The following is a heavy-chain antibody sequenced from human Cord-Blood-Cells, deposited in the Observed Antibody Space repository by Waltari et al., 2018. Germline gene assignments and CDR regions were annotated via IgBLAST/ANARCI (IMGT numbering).Heavy chain of an antibody. CDR2: SYYSGST. Sequence: QVQLQESGPGLVKPSETLSLPCTVSGGSISSYYWSWIRQPPGKGLEWIGYSYYSGSTNYNPPLKTRVTISVDTSKNQFSLKLSSVTAADTAVYYCARGPSSSWYFFDPWGQGTLVTVSS. D-gene: IGHD6-13*01. CDR3: ARGPSSSWYFFDP. J-gene: IGHJ5*02. V-gene: IGHV4-59*01. CDR1: GGSISSYY.